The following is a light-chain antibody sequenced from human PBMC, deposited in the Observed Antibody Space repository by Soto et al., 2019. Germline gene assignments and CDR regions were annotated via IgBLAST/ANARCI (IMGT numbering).Light chain of an antibody. CDR1: SSDVGAYNY. CDR2: EVS. V-gene: IGLV2-8*01. Sequence: QSALTQPPSASGSPGQSVTISCTGTSSDVGAYNYVSWYQQHPGKAPKLMIYEVSKRPSGVPDRVSGSKSGDTASLTVSGLQAEDEADYYCSSYAGSNNVVFGGGTQLTVL. J-gene: IGLJ2*01. CDR3: SSYAGSNNVV.